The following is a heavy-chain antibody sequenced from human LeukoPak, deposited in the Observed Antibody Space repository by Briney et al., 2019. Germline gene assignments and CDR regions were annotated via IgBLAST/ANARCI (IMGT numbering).Heavy chain of an antibody. CDR1: GYTFTDYY. V-gene: IGHV1-2*02. CDR2: INPNSGGT. J-gene: IGHJ4*02. Sequence: ASVKVSCKASGYTFTDYYMHWVRQAPGQGLEWMGWINPNSGGTNYAQKFQGRVTMTRDTSISTAYMELSRLRSDDTAVYYCARLPVGIAVAGFDYWGQGTLVTVSS. CDR3: ARLPVGIAVAGFDY. D-gene: IGHD6-19*01.